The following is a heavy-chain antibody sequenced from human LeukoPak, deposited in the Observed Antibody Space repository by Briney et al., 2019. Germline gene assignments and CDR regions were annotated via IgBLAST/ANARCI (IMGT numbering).Heavy chain of an antibody. V-gene: IGHV3-23*01. Sequence: PGGSLRLSCAASGFTVSSNYMSWVRQAPGKGLEWVSTISDSGDSTYYADSVKGQFTISRDNSKNTVYLQMNSLRAEDTAVYYCAKDLKIFGVVTLFDYWGQGTLVTVSS. CDR3: AKDLKIFGVVTLFDY. CDR2: ISDSGDST. J-gene: IGHJ4*02. CDR1: GFTVSSNY. D-gene: IGHD3-3*01.